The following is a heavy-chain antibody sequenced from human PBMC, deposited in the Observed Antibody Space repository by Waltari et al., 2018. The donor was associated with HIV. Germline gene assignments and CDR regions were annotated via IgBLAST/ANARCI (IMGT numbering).Heavy chain of an antibody. J-gene: IGHJ6*02. CDR2: VWQDGSNK. D-gene: IGHD2-8*02. V-gene: IGHV3-33*01. CDR1: GFTLRNYG. CDR3: ARDVQGYCAGERCFYGMDV. Sequence: QVQLVESGGGVVQPGRSLRLSCAASGFTLRNYGMNWSRQAPGKGLEWVAVVWQDGSNKYYGDSVKGRFTISRDNSKNTLELQMNSLRAEDTAVYYCARDVQGYCAGERCFYGMDVWGQGTTVTVSS.